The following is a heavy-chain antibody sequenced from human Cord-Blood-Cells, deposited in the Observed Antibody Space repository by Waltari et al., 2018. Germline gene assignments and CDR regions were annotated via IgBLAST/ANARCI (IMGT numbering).Heavy chain of an antibody. CDR2: SIPIFGTA. Sequence: QVQLVQSGAEVKKPGSSVKVSCKASGGTFSSYAISWVRQAPGQGLEWMGGSIPIFGTANDAQKCQGRVTITADESTSTAYMELSSLRSEDTAVYYCARGPPSGYSSGWYVYWGQGTLVTVSS. D-gene: IGHD6-19*01. V-gene: IGHV1-69*01. CDR3: ARGPPSGYSSGWYVY. CDR1: GGTFSSYA. J-gene: IGHJ4*02.